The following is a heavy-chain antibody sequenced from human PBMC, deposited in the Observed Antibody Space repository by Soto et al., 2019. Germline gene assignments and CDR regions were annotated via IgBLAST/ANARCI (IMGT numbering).Heavy chain of an antibody. V-gene: IGHV3-7*01. CDR3: VRGGTGSQYCFFDL. D-gene: IGHD1-1*01. CDR2: IKQDGSEK. CDR1: GFTFSNYW. J-gene: IGHJ2*01. Sequence: EVQLVESGGGSVQPGGSLRLSCATSGFTFSNYWMSWVRQAPGKGLEWVANIKQDGSEKDFVDSVKGRITISRDNAENSLFLQMDSLRAEDTAVYYCVRGGTGSQYCFFDLWVRGTLVTVSS.